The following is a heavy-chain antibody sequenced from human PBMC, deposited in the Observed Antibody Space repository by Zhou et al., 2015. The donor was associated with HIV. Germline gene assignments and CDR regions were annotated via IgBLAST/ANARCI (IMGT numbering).Heavy chain of an antibody. CDR3: ATSPAYSGGWFEEFLQH. CDR2: INPHSGDT. CDR1: GYTFTVYQ. Sequence: QVQLVQSGADVKKPGAAVKVSCRTSGYTFTVYQVHWVRQAPGQGLEWMGRINPHSGDTTYARRFQGRVTMSRDTSISTAYLELKRLNIDDTAVYYCATSPAYSGGWFEEFLQHWGQGSLVTVSA. J-gene: IGHJ1*01. V-gene: IGHV1-2*06. D-gene: IGHD6-19*01.